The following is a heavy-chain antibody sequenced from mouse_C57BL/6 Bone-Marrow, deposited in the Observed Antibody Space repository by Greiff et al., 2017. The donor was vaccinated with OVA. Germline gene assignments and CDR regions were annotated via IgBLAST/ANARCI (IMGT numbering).Heavy chain of an antibody. CDR1: GFNLKDDY. CDR2: IDPENGDT. V-gene: IGHV14-4*01. Sequence: EVKLMESGAELVRPGASVKLSCTASGFNLKDDYMHWVKQRPEPGLAWIGWIDPENGDTEYASKFQGKATITADTSSNTAYLQLSSLTSEDTAVYYCTTPFAYGGQGTLVTVSA. CDR3: TTPFAY. J-gene: IGHJ3*01.